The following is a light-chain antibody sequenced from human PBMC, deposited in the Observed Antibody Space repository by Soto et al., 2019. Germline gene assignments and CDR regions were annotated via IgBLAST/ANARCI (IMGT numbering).Light chain of an antibody. Sequence: QSVLTQPRSESASPGQSVTISCTGTSSDVGRYDYVSWYQQHPGKAPKLIVYDVTERPSGVPDRFSGSKSGNTASLTISGLQAEDEADYSCCSFAGSYSYVFGTGTKVTVL. CDR3: CSFAGSYSYV. CDR1: SSDVGRYDY. J-gene: IGLJ1*01. V-gene: IGLV2-11*01. CDR2: DVT.